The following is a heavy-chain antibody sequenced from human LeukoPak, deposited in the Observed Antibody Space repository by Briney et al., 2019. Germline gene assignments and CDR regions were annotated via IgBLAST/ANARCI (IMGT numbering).Heavy chain of an antibody. Sequence: SETLSLTCSVSGGFISNYYWSWIRRPAGKGLEWIGRMSTSGKTNYNPSLKSRVTMSVDTSNNQFFLNLSSVTAADTAVYYCARNSRYYDYWSGYLGYWGQGTLVTVSS. CDR2: MSTSGKT. V-gene: IGHV4-4*07. D-gene: IGHD3-3*01. CDR3: ARNSRYYDYWSGYLGY. J-gene: IGHJ4*02. CDR1: GGFISNYY.